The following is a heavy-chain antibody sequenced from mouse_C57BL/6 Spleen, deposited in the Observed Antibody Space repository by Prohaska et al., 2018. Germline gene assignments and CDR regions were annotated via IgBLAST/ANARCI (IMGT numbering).Heavy chain of an antibody. CDR1: GYTFTSYW. CDR3: ARRENYYGSSYYYFDY. J-gene: IGHJ2*01. D-gene: IGHD1-1*01. CDR2: IDPSDSYT. V-gene: IGHV1-50*01. Sequence: QVQLQQPAAELVKPGASVTLSCKASGYTFTSYWMQWVKQRPGQGLEWIGEIDPSDSYTNYNQKFKGKATLTVDTSSSTAYMQLSSLTSEDSAVYYCARRENYYGSSYYYFDYWGQGTTLTVSS.